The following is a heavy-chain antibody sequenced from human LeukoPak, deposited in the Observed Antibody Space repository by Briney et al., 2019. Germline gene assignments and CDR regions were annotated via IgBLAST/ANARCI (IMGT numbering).Heavy chain of an antibody. Sequence: PRASVKVSCKVSGYTLTELSMHWVRQAPGKGLEWMGGFDPEDGETICAQKFQGRVTMTEDTSTDTAYMELSSLRSEDTAVYYCATWAIFGVVSAFDYWGQGTLVTVSS. J-gene: IGHJ4*02. V-gene: IGHV1-24*01. CDR1: GYTLTELS. CDR2: FDPEDGET. D-gene: IGHD3-3*01. CDR3: ATWAIFGVVSAFDY.